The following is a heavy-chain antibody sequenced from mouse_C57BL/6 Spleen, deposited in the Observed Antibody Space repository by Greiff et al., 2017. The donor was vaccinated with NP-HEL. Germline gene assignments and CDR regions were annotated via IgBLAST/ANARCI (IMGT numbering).Heavy chain of an antibody. CDR2: ISDGGSYT. Sequence: EVQLVESGGGLVKPGGSLKLSCAASGFTFSSYAMSWVRQTPEKRLEWVATISDGGSYTYYPDNVKGRFTISRDNAKNNLYLQMSHLKSEDTAMYYCAREEAGRYFDVWGTGTTVTVSS. D-gene: IGHD4-1*01. J-gene: IGHJ1*03. CDR1: GFTFSSYA. CDR3: AREEAGRYFDV. V-gene: IGHV5-4*01.